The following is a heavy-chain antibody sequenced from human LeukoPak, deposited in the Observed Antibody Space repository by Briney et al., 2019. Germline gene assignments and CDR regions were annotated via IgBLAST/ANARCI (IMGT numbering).Heavy chain of an antibody. J-gene: IGHJ3*02. V-gene: IGHV3-23*01. CDR1: GFTFSSYA. D-gene: IGHD6-13*01. Sequence: GGSLRLSCSASGFTFSSYAMTWVRQAPGKGLEWVSTVSSSDSSSYYADSVKGRFTISRDNSKNTLYLQMNSLRAEDTAVYYCAKGGGYSSSWYGIWGQGTMVTVSS. CDR2: VSSSDSSS. CDR3: AKGGGYSSSWYGI.